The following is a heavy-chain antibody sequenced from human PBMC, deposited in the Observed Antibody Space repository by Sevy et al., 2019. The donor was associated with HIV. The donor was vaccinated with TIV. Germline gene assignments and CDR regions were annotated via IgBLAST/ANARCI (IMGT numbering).Heavy chain of an antibody. CDR3: ARKDGYYYYYGMDV. Sequence: GGSLRLSCEGSGFTFRSNEVNWVRQAPGKGLEWISYIDASGSPIYYSDSARGRFTISRDDAKNSLYLQMDDLRVDDTATYYCARKDGYYYYYGMDVWGQGTTVTVSS. CDR2: IDASGSPI. CDR1: GFTFRSNE. V-gene: IGHV3-48*03. J-gene: IGHJ6*02.